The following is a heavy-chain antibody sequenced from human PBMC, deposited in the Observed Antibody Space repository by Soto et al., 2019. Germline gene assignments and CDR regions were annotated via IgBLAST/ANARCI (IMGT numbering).Heavy chain of an antibody. Sequence: GGSLRLSCAASGFTLTKAALSWVRQSPGKGLEWVGHIKSNADGGATDYAAPVKGRFTVSRDDSRNTLYLQMNSLRAEDTAVYYCARGGGYGDYRLFDYWGQGTLVTVSS. J-gene: IGHJ4*02. CDR2: IKSNADGGAT. D-gene: IGHD4-17*01. CDR1: GFTLTKAA. V-gene: IGHV3-15*01. CDR3: ARGGGYGDYRLFDY.